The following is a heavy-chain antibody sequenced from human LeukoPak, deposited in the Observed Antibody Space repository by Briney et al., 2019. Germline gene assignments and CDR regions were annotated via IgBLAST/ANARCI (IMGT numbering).Heavy chain of an antibody. D-gene: IGHD2-15*01. J-gene: IGHJ3*02. CDR1: GFTFSSYA. CDR3: AKDIGYIVVVVAAAFDI. Sequence: GGSLRLSCAASGFTFSSYAMSWVRQAPGKGLEWVSAISGSGGSTYYADSVKGRFTISRDNSKNTLHLQMNSLRAEDTAVYYCAKDIGYIVVVVAAAFDIWGQGTMVTVSS. V-gene: IGHV3-23*01. CDR2: ISGSGGST.